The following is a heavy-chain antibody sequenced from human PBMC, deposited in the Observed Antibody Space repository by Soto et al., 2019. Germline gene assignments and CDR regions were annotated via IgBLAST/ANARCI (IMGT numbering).Heavy chain of an antibody. Sequence: EVQLVESGGGLVQPGGSLRLSCAASGFTFSNYAMHWVRQAPGKGLEFVSAISSNGGSTFYANSMKGRFTTSRDNSKNTLYLQMGSLRAEDMAVYYCARDRCTNGVCYAPSDYWGQGTLVTVSS. D-gene: IGHD2-8*01. CDR1: GFTFSNYA. J-gene: IGHJ4*02. CDR3: ARDRCTNGVCYAPSDY. CDR2: ISSNGGST. V-gene: IGHV3-64*01.